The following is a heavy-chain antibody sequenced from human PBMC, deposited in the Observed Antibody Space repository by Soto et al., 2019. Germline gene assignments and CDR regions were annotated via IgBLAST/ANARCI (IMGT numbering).Heavy chain of an antibody. V-gene: IGHV3-53*01. J-gene: IGHJ4*02. CDR3: ARDTRRWYDSSGYHN. CDR2: IYSGGST. D-gene: IGHD3-22*01. CDR1: GFTVSSNY. Sequence: GALRLSCAASGFTVSSNYMSWVRQAPGKGLEWVSVIYSGGSTYYADSVKGRFTISRDNSKNTLYLQMNSLRAEDTAVYYCARDTRRWYDSSGYHNWGQGTLVTVSS.